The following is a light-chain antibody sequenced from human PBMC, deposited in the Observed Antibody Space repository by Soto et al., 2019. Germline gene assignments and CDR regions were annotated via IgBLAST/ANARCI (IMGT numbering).Light chain of an antibody. J-gene: IGKJ5*01. CDR2: DAS. CDR3: QQYDNLLVT. Sequence: DIQMTQSPSSLSASVGDRVTITCQASQDISNYLNWYQQKPGKAPKLLIYDASNLGTGVPSRFSGSGSGTDFTFTISSLQPEDIATYYCQQYDNLLVTFGQGTRLEI. CDR1: QDISNY. V-gene: IGKV1-33*01.